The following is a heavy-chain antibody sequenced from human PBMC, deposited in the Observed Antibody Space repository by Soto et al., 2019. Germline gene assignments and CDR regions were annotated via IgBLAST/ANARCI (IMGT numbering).Heavy chain of an antibody. CDR1: GGSISSNIYY. CDR3: ARNGGSTWYYFDS. Sequence: SETLSLTCTVSGGSISSNIYYGAWIRQSPGKGLEWIGEISHSGSTNYNPSLKSRVTISVDTSKNQFSLKLSSVTAADTGMYYCARNGGSTWYYFDSWGQGTVVTVSS. CDR2: ISHSGST. V-gene: IGHV4-39*07. J-gene: IGHJ4*02. D-gene: IGHD6-13*01.